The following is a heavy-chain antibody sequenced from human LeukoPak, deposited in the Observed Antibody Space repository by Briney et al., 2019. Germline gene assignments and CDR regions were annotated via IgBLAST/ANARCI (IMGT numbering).Heavy chain of an antibody. CDR3: ARDLTRDGYNHDIRYGMDV. V-gene: IGHV1-69*04. CDR1: GGTFSSYA. D-gene: IGHD5-24*01. J-gene: IGHJ6*02. CDR2: IIPIFRIA. Sequence: EASVKVSCKASGGTFSSYAISWVRQAPGQGLEWMGRIIPIFRIANYAQKFQGRVTITADKSTSTAYMELSSLRSEDTAVYYCARDLTRDGYNHDIRYGMDVWDQGTTVTVSS.